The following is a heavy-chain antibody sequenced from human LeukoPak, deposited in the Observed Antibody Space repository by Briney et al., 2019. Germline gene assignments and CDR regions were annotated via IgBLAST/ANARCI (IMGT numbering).Heavy chain of an antibody. CDR3: ARDWGSSGWYNWFDP. D-gene: IGHD3-16*01. Sequence: GGSLRLSCGVSGFSIGDHGMHWIRQAPDKGLEWVAMISHDGGAKYYGDSVKGRLTISRDNSDNTLYLQMNSLRVEDTAVYYCARDWGSSGWYNWFDPWGQGILVTVSS. CDR2: ISHDGGAK. V-gene: IGHV3-30*03. CDR1: GFSIGDHG. J-gene: IGHJ5*02.